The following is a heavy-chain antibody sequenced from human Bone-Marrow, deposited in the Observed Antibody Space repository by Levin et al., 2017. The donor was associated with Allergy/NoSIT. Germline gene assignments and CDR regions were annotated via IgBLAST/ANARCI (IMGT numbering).Heavy chain of an antibody. V-gene: IGHV3-43D*04. CDR1: GFPFGEYA. D-gene: IGHD1-26*01. CDR3: VKEMWSGSAGDFHSTMDV. Sequence: PGESLKISCAASGFPFGEYAMQWVRQAPGKGLEWVSLMSWDSGSTFYADFVKGRFTVSRANSKNSLYLQMNSLSAEDTAFYYCVKEMWSGSAGDFHSTMDVWGQGTTVTVSS. J-gene: IGHJ6*02. CDR2: MSWDSGST.